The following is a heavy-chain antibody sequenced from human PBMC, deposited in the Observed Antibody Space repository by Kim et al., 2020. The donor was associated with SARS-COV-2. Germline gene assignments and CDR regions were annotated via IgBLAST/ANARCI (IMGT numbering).Heavy chain of an antibody. V-gene: IGHV3-21*01. D-gene: IGHD3-22*01. CDR2: ISSTASYI. CDR3: ARDWGDGSGYYSPDC. CDR1: GFTFSSYR. Sequence: GGSLRLSCAASGFTFSSYRMNWVRQAPGKGLEWVSSISSTASYIYYADSVKGRFTISRDNAKNSLFLQMNSLRADDTAVYYCARDWGDGSGYYSPDCWG. J-gene: IGHJ4*01.